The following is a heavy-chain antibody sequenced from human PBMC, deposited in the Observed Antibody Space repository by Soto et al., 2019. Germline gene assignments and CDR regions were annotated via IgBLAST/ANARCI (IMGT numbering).Heavy chain of an antibody. D-gene: IGHD6-13*01. V-gene: IGHV4-31*03. CDR1: GGSISSGGYY. Sequence: SETLSLTCTVSGGSISSGGYYWSWIRQHPGKGPEWIGYIYYSGSTYYNPSLKSRVTISVDTSKNQFSLKLSSVTAADTAVYYCARDVATAGFDPWGQGTLVTVSS. J-gene: IGHJ5*02. CDR3: ARDVATAGFDP. CDR2: IYYSGST.